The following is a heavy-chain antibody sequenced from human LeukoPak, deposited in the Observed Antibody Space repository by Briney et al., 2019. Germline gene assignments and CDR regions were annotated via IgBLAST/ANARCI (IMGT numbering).Heavy chain of an antibody. CDR1: GFTFSSYA. V-gene: IGHV3-30*01. J-gene: IGHJ4*02. CDR2: ISYDGSNK. CDR3: ARDPWSGPYFDY. D-gene: IGHD3-3*01. Sequence: GRSLRLSCAASGFTFSSYAMHWVRQAPGKGLEWVAVISYDGSNKYYADSVKGRFTISRDNSKNTLYLQMNSLRAEDTAVYYCARDPWSGPYFDYWGQGTLVTVSS.